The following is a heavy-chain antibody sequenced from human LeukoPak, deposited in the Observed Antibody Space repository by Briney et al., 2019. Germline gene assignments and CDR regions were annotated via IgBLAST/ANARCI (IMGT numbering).Heavy chain of an antibody. CDR2: ISGSSGYT. CDR1: GFTFIDYY. V-gene: IGHV3-11*05. Sequence: PGGSLILSRAASGFTFIDYYMSWIRQAPGKGLEWVSYISGSSGYTNYADSVKGRFAISRDNAKNSLYLQMNSLRDEDTAIYYCARESYGGNFPIDYWGQGTLVTVSS. J-gene: IGHJ4*02. D-gene: IGHD4-23*01. CDR3: ARESYGGNFPIDY.